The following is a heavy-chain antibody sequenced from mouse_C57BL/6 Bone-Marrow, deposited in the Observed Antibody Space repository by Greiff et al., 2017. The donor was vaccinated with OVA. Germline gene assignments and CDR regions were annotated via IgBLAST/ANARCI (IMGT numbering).Heavy chain of an antibody. CDR3: AREGGSSD. J-gene: IGHJ3*01. CDR1: GYSITSGYY. CDR2: ISYDGSN. V-gene: IGHV3-6*01. Sequence: ESGPGLVKPSQSLSLPCSVTGYSITSGYYWNWIRQFPGNKLEWMGYISYDGSNNYNPSLQNRISITRDTSRNQFCLKLNSGTTEDSATYYCAREGGSSDWGQGTLVTGSA. D-gene: IGHD3-1*01.